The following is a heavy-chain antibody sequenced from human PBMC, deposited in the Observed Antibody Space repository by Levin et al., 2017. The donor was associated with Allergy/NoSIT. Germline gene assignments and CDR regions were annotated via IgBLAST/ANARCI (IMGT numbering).Heavy chain of an antibody. CDR2: ISGSGGST. CDR1: GFTFSSYA. V-gene: IGHV3-23*01. J-gene: IGHJ4*02. CDR3: AKPYYDFWSGYWNFDY. D-gene: IGHD3-3*01. Sequence: ASVKVSCAASGFTFSSYAMSWVRQAPGKGLEWVSAISGSGGSTYYADSVKGRFTISRDNSKNTLYLQMNSLRAEDTAVYYCAKPYYDFWSGYWNFDYWGQGTLVTVSS.